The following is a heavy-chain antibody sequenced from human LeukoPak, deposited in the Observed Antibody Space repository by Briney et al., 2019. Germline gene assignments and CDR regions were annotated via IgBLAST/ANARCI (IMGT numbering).Heavy chain of an antibody. CDR3: ARGPDYDILADYFDY. Sequence: GGSLRLSWAASGFTFSDAWMSWVRQAPGKGLEWVGRIKTKTDGGTTDYAAPVKGRFTISRDNSKNTLFLQMNSLRPEDTAVYYCARGPDYDILADYFDYWGQGTMVTVSS. D-gene: IGHD3-9*01. CDR1: GFTFSDAW. CDR2: IKTKTDGGTT. J-gene: IGHJ4*02. V-gene: IGHV3-15*01.